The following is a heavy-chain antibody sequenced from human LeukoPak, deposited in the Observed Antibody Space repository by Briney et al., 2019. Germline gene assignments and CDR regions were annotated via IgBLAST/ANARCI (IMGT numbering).Heavy chain of an antibody. V-gene: IGHV3-30*03. D-gene: IGHD4-17*01. Sequence: GGSLGLSCAASGFTFSSYGMHWVRQAPGKGLEWVAVISYDGSDKYYADSVKGRFTISRDNSKNTLYLQMNSLRAEDTAVYYCARDLYGDYGMDVWGQGTTVTVSS. CDR1: GFTFSSYG. CDR2: ISYDGSDK. J-gene: IGHJ6*02. CDR3: ARDLYGDYGMDV.